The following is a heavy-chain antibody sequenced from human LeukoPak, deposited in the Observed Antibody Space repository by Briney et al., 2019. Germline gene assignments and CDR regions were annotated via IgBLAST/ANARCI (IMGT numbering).Heavy chain of an antibody. Sequence: GGSLRLSCAASGFTFSSYAMSWVRQAPGEGLEWVSYISSSGRTIYYADSVKGGFTISRDNAKNSLYLQMNSLRAEDTAVYYCAELGITMIGGVWGKGTTVTISS. J-gene: IGHJ6*04. D-gene: IGHD3-10*02. V-gene: IGHV3-48*03. CDR3: AELGITMIGGV. CDR2: ISSSGRTI. CDR1: GFTFSSYA.